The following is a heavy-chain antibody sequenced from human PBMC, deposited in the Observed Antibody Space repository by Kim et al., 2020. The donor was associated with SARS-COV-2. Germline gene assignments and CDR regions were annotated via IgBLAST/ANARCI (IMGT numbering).Heavy chain of an antibody. CDR3: ARGTLRYGMGV. Sequence: GGSLRLSCAASGFTFSSYDMHWVRQATGKGLEWVSAIGTAGDTYYPGSVKGRFTISRENAKNSLYLQMNSLRAGDTAVYYCARGTLRYGMGVWGQGTTVTASS. J-gene: IGHJ6*02. V-gene: IGHV3-13*04. CDR1: GFTFSSYD. CDR2: IGTAGDT.